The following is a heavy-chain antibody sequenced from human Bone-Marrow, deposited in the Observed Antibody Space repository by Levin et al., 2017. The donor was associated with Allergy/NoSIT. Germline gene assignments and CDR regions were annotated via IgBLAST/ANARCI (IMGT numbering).Heavy chain of an antibody. V-gene: IGHV3-7*01. CDR2: IKQDGSEK. J-gene: IGHJ4*02. CDR1: GFTFSSYW. CDR3: ARDQFHYYGSGSHFDY. D-gene: IGHD3-10*01. Sequence: GESLKISCAASGFTFSSYWMSWVRQAPGKGLEWVANIKQDGSEKYYVDSVKGRFTISRDNAKNSLYLQMNSLRAEDTAVYYCARDQFHYYGSGSHFDYWGQGTLVTVSS.